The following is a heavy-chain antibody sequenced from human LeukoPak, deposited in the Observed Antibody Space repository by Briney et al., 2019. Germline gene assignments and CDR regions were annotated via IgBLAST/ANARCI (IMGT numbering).Heavy chain of an antibody. CDR2: ISSSSSYT. D-gene: IGHD3-10*01. J-gene: IGHJ4*02. V-gene: IGHV3-11*05. CDR1: GFTFSDYY. CDR3: ARATNIWFGELYFDY. Sequence: PGGSLRLSCAASGFTFSDYYMSWIRQAPGKGLEWVSYISSSSSYTNYADSVKGRFTISRDNAKNSLYLQMNSLRAEDTAVYYCARATNIWFGELYFDYWGQGTLVTVSS.